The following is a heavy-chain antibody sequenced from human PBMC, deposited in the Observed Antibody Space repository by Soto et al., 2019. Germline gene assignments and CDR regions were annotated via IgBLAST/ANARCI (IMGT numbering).Heavy chain of an antibody. Sequence: QVQLVESGGGLVKPGGSLRLSCAASGFTFSDYYMSWLRQAPGKGLEWVSYISSSGSTIYYADSVKGRFTISRDNAKISMYLQINSVRAEDTGAYYCARRFAYSSSSGDYWGQGTLVTVSS. CDR3: ARRFAYSSSSGDY. CDR2: ISSSGSTI. J-gene: IGHJ4*02. V-gene: IGHV3-11*01. CDR1: GFTFSDYY. D-gene: IGHD6-6*01.